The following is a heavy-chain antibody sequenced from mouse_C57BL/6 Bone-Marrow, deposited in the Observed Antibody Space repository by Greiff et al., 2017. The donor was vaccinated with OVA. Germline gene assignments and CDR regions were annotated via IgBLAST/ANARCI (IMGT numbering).Heavy chain of an antibody. Sequence: QVQLKQPGAELVRPGTSVKLSCKASGYTFTSYWMHWVKQRPGQGLEWIRVIDPSDSYTNYNQKFKGKATLTVDTSSSTAYMQLSSLTSEDSAVYYCARGGYYFDYWGQGTTLTVSS. V-gene: IGHV1-59*01. J-gene: IGHJ2*01. CDR3: ARGGYYFDY. CDR2: IDPSDSYT. CDR1: GYTFTSYW.